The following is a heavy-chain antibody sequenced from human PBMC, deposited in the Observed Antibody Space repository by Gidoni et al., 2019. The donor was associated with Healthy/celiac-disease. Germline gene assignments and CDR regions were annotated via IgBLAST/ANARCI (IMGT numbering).Heavy chain of an antibody. Sequence: EVQLVESGGGLVQPGRSLRLSCTASGFTFGDYAMSWFRQAPGKGLEWVGFIRSKAYGGTTEYAASVKGRFTISRDDSKSIAYLQMNSLKTEDTAVYYCTRAMSVGATTSEGYYLDYWGQGTLVTVSS. CDR3: TRAMSVGATTSEGYYLDY. CDR2: IRSKAYGGTT. V-gene: IGHV3-49*03. CDR1: GFTFGDYA. D-gene: IGHD1-26*01. J-gene: IGHJ4*02.